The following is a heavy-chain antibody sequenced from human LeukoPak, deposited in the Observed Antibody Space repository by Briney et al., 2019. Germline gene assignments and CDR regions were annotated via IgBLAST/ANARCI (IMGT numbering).Heavy chain of an antibody. Sequence: GGSLRLSCAASGFTVSSNYMSWVRQAPGKGLEWVSVIYSGGSTYYADSVKGRFTISRDNSKNTLYLQMNSLRAEDTAVYYCARELRIVVVPAAADYWGQGTLVTVSS. V-gene: IGHV3-66*01. CDR2: IYSGGST. CDR3: ARELRIVVVPAAADY. D-gene: IGHD2-2*01. J-gene: IGHJ4*02. CDR1: GFTVSSNY.